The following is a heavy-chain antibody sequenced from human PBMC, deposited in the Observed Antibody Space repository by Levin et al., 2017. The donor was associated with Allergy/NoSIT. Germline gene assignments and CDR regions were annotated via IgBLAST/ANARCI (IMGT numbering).Heavy chain of an antibody. D-gene: IGHD5-18*01. CDR1: GFTFSSYG. V-gene: IGHV3-33*01. J-gene: IGHJ4*02. Sequence: GGSLRLSCAASGFTFSSYGMHWVRQAPGKGLQWVALIYYDGNNEYYEDSVKGRFTISRDNSKNTLYLQMNSLRVDDTAMYYCARAYSFGYVDLWGQGSLVTVSS. CDR2: IYYDGNNE. CDR3: ARAYSFGYVDL.